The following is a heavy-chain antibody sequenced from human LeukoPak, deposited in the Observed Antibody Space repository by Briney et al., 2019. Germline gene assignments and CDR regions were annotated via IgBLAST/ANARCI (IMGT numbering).Heavy chain of an antibody. V-gene: IGHV3-33*03. Sequence: GGSLRLSCAAYGFTFSSYGMHWVRQAPGKGLEWVAVIWYDGSNKYYADSVKGRFTISRDKSKNTLYLQMNSLRAEDTAVYYCAKGHVGGSYLLDYWGQGTLVTVSS. CDR1: GFTFSSYG. CDR2: IWYDGSNK. J-gene: IGHJ4*02. CDR3: AKGHVGGSYLLDY. D-gene: IGHD1-26*01.